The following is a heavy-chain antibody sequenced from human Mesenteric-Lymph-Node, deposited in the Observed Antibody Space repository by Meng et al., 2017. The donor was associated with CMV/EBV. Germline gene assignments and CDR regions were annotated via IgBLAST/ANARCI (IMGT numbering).Heavy chain of an antibody. Sequence: QVQRVQSGAEVKKPGASVKVSCKASGYTFTGYDMHWLRQAPGQGLEWMERINHTNGGTNYAQKFRGRVTVTRDTSISTAYMELSRLRSDDTAVYYCARDLARFWGQGTLVTVSS. V-gene: IGHV1-2*06. CDR2: INHTNGGT. CDR1: GYTFTGYD. CDR3: ARDLARF. J-gene: IGHJ4*02.